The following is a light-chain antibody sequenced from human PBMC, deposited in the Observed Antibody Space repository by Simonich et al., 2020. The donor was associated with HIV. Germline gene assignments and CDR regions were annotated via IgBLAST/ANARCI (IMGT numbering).Light chain of an antibody. Sequence: NFMLTQPHSVSESPGKTVTISCTRSSGSIASNYVQWYQQRPGSAPTTVIYEDNQRPSGVPDRFSGSIDSSSNSASLTISGLKTEDEADYYCQSFDSSTWVFGGGTKLTVI. CDR2: EDN. CDR3: QSFDSSTWV. CDR1: SGSIASNY. V-gene: IGLV6-57*03. J-gene: IGLJ3*02.